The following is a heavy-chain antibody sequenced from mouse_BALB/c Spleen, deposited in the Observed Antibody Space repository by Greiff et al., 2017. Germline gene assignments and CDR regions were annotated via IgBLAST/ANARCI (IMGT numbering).Heavy chain of an antibody. CDR1: GFNIKDTY. D-gene: IGHD3-2*01. CDR3: ARDSSGYSWFAY. J-gene: IGHJ3*01. Sequence: EVKLQESGAELVKPGASVKLSCTASGFNIKDTYMHWVKQRPEQGLEWIGRIDPANGNTKYDPKFQGKATITADTSSNTAYLQLSSLTSEDTAVYYCARDSSGYSWFAYWGQGTLVTVSA. CDR2: IDPANGNT. V-gene: IGHV14-3*02.